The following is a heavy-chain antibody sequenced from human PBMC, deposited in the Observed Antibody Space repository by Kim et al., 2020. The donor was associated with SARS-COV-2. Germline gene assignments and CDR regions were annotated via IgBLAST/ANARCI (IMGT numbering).Heavy chain of an antibody. D-gene: IGHD3-10*01. CDR2: INHSGST. V-gene: IGHV4-34*01. J-gene: IGHJ4*02. Sequence: SETLSLTCAVYGGSFSGYYWSWIRQPPGKGLEWIGEINHSGSTNYNPSLKSRVTISVDTSKNQFSLKLSSVTAADTAVYYCARGLFYRWFGELSGDRRYYFDYWGQGTLVTVSS. CDR3: ARGLFYRWFGELSGDRRYYFDY. CDR1: GGSFSGYY.